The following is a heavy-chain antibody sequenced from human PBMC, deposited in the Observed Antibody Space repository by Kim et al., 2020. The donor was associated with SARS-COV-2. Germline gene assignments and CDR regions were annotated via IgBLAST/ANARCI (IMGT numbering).Heavy chain of an antibody. V-gene: IGHV3-21*01. CDR1: GFTFSSYS. CDR3: ARDGQFLECLSPWYYYYMGV. D-gene: IGHD3-3*01. CDR2: ISSSSSYI. J-gene: IGHJ6*03. Sequence: GGSLRLSCAASGFTFSSYSMNWVRQAPGKGLEWVSSISSSSSYIYYADSVKGRFTISRDNAKNSLYLQMNSLRAEDTAVYYCARDGQFLECLSPWYYYYMGVWGKGTTVTVSS.